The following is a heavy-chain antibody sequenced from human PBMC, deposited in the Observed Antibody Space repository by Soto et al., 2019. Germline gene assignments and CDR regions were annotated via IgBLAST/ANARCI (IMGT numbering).Heavy chain of an antibody. CDR1: GFTVTGNY. CDR3: AGRRGHTYGPPDF. V-gene: IGHV3-53*01. Sequence: GGSLRLSCAASGFTVTGNYMTWVRQAPGRGLECVSILYRGGNRHYTDSVKGRFSISRDNSDNTLYLHMNSLKVEDTAVYYCAGRRGHTYGPPDFWGQGTLVTVSS. CDR2: LYRGGNR. D-gene: IGHD5-18*01. J-gene: IGHJ1*01.